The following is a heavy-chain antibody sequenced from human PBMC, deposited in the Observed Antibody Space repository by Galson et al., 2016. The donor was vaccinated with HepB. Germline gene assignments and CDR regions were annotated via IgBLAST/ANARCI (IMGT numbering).Heavy chain of an antibody. V-gene: IGHV3-23*01. CDR2: ISDSGRTT. D-gene: IGHD3-3*01. CDR3: AKVRQRKFLAWLSEGLLDY. CDR1: GFTFSSYA. Sequence: SLRLSCAASGFTFSSYAMSWVRQAPGKGLEWVSGISDSGRTTYYADSVRGRFTISRDNSKNTLYLQMNSLRAEDTTVYYCAKVRQRKFLAWLSEGLLDYWGQGTLVSVSS. J-gene: IGHJ4*02.